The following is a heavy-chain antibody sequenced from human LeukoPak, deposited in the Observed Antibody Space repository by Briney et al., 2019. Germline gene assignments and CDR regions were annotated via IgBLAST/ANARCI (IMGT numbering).Heavy chain of an antibody. D-gene: IGHD3-9*01. CDR2: IRGSGSSP. J-gene: IGHJ4*02. V-gene: IGHV3-23*01. CDR1: GFTFSSYA. Sequence: GGSLRLSCAASGFTFSSYAMSWVRQAPGKGLEWVSSIRGSGSSPSYADSVKGRFTISRDSSKSTLYLQMNSLRAEDTALYYCAIGLSGHYYIDYWGQGTLVTVSS. CDR3: AIGLSGHYYIDY.